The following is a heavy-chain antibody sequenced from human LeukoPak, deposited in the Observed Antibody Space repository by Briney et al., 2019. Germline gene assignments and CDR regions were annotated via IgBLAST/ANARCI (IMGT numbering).Heavy chain of an antibody. V-gene: IGHV3-23*01. CDR1: GFTFSSYA. CDR3: AKDLDKAVAGTFFY. D-gene: IGHD6-19*01. J-gene: IGHJ4*02. Sequence: GGSLRVSCAASGFTFSSYAMSWVRQAPGKGLEWVSAISGSGGSTYYADSVKGRFTISRDNSKNTLYLQMNSLRAEDTAVYYCAKDLDKAVAGTFFYWGQGTLVTVSS. CDR2: ISGSGGST.